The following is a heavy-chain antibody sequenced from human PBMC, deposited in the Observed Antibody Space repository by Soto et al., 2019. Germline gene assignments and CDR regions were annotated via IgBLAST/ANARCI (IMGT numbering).Heavy chain of an antibody. CDR2: IYYSGST. CDR1: GGSISSGDYY. Sequence: SETLSLTCTVSGGSISSGDYYWSWIRQPPGKGLEWIGYIYYSGSTYYNPSLKSRVTISVDTSKNQFSLKLSSVTAADTAVYYCARDRKESFWSGYYLPYYYYYGMDVWGQGTTVTSP. D-gene: IGHD3-3*01. V-gene: IGHV4-30-4*01. J-gene: IGHJ6*02. CDR3: ARDRKESFWSGYYLPYYYYYGMDV.